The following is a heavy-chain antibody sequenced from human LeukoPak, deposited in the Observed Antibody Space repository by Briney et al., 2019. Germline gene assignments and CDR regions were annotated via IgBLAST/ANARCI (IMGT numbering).Heavy chain of an antibody. J-gene: IGHJ5*02. Sequence: PSETLPLTCTVSGGSISSYFWSWIRQPPGKGLEWIGSISYSGTNYNNPSLKSRVSISIDTSKNQFSVKLTSVTAADTAMYYCASLGTLRSWGQGTLVTVSS. CDR1: GGSISSYF. D-gene: IGHD7-27*01. V-gene: IGHV4-59*05. CDR2: ISYSGTN. CDR3: ASLGTLRS.